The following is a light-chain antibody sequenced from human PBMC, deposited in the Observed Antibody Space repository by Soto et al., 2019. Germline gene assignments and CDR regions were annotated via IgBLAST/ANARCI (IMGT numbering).Light chain of an antibody. Sequence: EIVLTQSPGTLSLSPGERATLSCRASQSVKIYFAWYHQKPGQAPRLLRFNTSRRATGIPDRFSGSGSATDVTFIISNLEPDYFAIYYCHQYGHPLHTFGQGTKLYIK. CDR2: NTS. CDR3: HQYGHPLHT. J-gene: IGKJ2*01. V-gene: IGKV3-20*01. CDR1: QSVKIY.